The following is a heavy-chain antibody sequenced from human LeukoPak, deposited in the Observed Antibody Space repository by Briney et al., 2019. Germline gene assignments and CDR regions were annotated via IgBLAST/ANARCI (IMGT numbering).Heavy chain of an antibody. V-gene: IGHV3-64*01. D-gene: IGHD2/OR15-2a*01. Sequence: GGSLRLSCTASGFTFSSFAMHWVRQAPGKELEYVSAITDSGDSTHYARSVKGRFTISRDNSRDTVYLQMASLRSDDMGVYYRVRGPYHMLFMPTWYDTWGQGTVVTVSS. CDR2: ITDSGDST. J-gene: IGHJ5*02. CDR1: GFTFSSFA. CDR3: VRGPYHMLFMPTWYDT.